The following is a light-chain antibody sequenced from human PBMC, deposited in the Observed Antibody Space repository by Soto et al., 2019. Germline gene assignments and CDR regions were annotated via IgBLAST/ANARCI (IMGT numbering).Light chain of an antibody. J-gene: IGKJ2*01. Sequence: DIPMTQSPSTLSASIGDRVTITCRASQTINGRLAWYQQKPGRPPKLLIYDVSFLESGAPSRFSGSGSGTDFTLTISSLRPDEFATFYCQQYKVYPYTFGQGSRLDIQ. V-gene: IGKV1-5*01. CDR2: DVS. CDR3: QQYKVYPYT. CDR1: QTINGR.